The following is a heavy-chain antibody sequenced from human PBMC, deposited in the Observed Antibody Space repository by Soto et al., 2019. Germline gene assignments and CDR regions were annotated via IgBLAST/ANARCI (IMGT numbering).Heavy chain of an antibody. D-gene: IGHD4-17*01. V-gene: IGHV4-34*01. CDR2: ITHRGSP. J-gene: IGHJ4*02. CDR3: ARIPGSDYSDPHDY. Sequence: QVQLQQWGAGLLKPSETLSLTCAVYGGSFSGYHWTWIRQPPGGGLAWIGEITHRGSPNYNPSLKSRVTISIDMSKKQFSLNLRSVTAADTAVYYCARIPGSDYSDPHDYWGQGTLVTVSS. CDR1: GGSFSGYH.